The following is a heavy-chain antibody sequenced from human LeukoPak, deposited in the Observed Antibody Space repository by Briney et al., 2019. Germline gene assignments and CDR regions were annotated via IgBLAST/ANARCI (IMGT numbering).Heavy chain of an antibody. CDR1: GFTFSSYS. CDR3: AKKAGYSYYYYMDV. CDR2: INNSGGST. D-gene: IGHD6-19*01. Sequence: GGSLRLSCAASGFTFSSYSMNWVRQAPGKGLEWVSDINNSGGSTYYADSVKGRFTISRDNSKNTLYLQMNSLRAEDTAIYYCAKKAGYSYYYYMDVWGKGTTVTVSS. J-gene: IGHJ6*03. V-gene: IGHV3-23*01.